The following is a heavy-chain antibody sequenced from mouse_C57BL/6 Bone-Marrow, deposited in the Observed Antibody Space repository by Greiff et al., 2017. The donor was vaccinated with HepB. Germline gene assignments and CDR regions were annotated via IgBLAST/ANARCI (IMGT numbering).Heavy chain of an antibody. CDR3: ARGGLITTNYFDY. Sequence: DVHLVESGGGLVKPGGSLKLSCAASGFTFSDYGMHWVRQAPEKGLEWVAYISSGSSTIYYADTVKGRFTISRDNAKNTLFLQMTSLRSEDTAMYYCARGGLITTNYFDYWGQGTTLTVSS. J-gene: IGHJ2*01. D-gene: IGHD1-1*01. CDR2: ISSGSSTI. CDR1: GFTFSDYG. V-gene: IGHV5-17*01.